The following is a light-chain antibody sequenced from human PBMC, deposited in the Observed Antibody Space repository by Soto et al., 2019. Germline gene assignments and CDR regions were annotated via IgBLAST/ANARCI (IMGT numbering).Light chain of an antibody. J-gene: IGLJ1*01. Sequence: QSVLTQPPSASGSPGQSVTISCTGTSSDVGGYNYVSWYQQHPGKAPKPMIYEVSKRPSGVPDRFSGSKSGNTASLTVSGLQAEDEADYYCSSYAGSNNLYVFGTGTKVTVL. V-gene: IGLV2-8*01. CDR3: SSYAGSNNLYV. CDR2: EVS. CDR1: SSDVGGYNY.